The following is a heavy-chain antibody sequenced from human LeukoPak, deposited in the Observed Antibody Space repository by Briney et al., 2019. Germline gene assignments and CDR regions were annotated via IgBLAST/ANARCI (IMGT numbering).Heavy chain of an antibody. Sequence: GGSLRLSCAASGFTFSSYAMSWVRQAPGKGLERVSTISGSGASTYYADSVKGRFAISRDNSKNTLYLEMNSLRAEDTAVYYCARDRWTYTYYFDYWGQGTLVTVSS. CDR3: ARDRWTYTYYFDY. D-gene: IGHD5-12*01. CDR2: ISGSGAST. CDR1: GFTFSSYA. J-gene: IGHJ4*02. V-gene: IGHV3-23*01.